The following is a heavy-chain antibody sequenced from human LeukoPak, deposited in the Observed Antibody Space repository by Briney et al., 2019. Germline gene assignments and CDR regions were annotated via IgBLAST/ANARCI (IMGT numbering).Heavy chain of an antibody. CDR2: ISGSGGST. V-gene: IGHV3-23*01. Sequence: HSGGSLRLSCAASGFTFSSYGMSWVRQAPGKGLEWVSAISGSGGSTYYADSVKGRFTISRDNSKNTLYLQMNSLRAEDTALYYCARVPYYYDSSGYYYPSPYYYYMDVWGKGTTVTVSS. J-gene: IGHJ6*03. CDR1: GFTFSSYG. D-gene: IGHD3-22*01. CDR3: ARVPYYYDSSGYYYPSPYYYYMDV.